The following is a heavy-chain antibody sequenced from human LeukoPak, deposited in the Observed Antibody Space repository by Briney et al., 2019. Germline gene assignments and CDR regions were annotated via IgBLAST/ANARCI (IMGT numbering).Heavy chain of an antibody. J-gene: IGHJ6*02. D-gene: IGHD6-19*01. V-gene: IGHV4-39*01. CDR2: AYYTGDI. CDR3: GRHVSNGWDYHYGLDV. Sequence: SETLSLTCTVSGGSVASTGCYWGWLRQPPGKGLEWIGSAYYTGDIYSTPSLKSRLTISVDTSRNQFALTLSSVTAADTAVYYCGRHVSNGWDYHYGLDVWGQGTTVTVSS. CDR1: GGSVASTGCY.